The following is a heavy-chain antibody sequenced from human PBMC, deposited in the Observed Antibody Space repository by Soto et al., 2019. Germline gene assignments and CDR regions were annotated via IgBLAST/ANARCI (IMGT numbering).Heavy chain of an antibody. CDR2: ISSSSSTI. Sequence: LRLSCAASGFTFSSYSMNWVRQAPGKGLEWVSYISSSSSTIYYADSVKGRFTISRDNAKNSLYLQMNSLRAEDTAVYYCARDPTWSAXWGITGTTSPWFDPWGQGTLVTVSS. D-gene: IGHD1-7*01. CDR3: ARDPTWSAXWGITGTTSPWFDP. V-gene: IGHV3-48*01. J-gene: IGHJ5*02. CDR1: GFTFSSYS.